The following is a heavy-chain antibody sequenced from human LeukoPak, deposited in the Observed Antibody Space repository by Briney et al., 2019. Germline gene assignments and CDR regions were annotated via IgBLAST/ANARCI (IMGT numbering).Heavy chain of an antibody. CDR3: AKVRGSDAFDL. CDR1: VGTIITHA. D-gene: IGHD3-10*01. CDR2: IIPILSQT. J-gene: IGHJ3*01. Sequence: ASVRVSFKSSVGTIITHAINWVRQAPGQGREWMGRIIPILSQTNYALRFRGRFTMTADESTNTAYMELSSLKSEDTAVYFCAKVRGSDAFDLWGQGTMVTVSS. V-gene: IGHV1-69*11.